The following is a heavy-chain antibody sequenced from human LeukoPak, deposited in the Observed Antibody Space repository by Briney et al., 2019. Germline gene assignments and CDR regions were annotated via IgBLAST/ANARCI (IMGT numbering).Heavy chain of an antibody. Sequence: GASLKISCKGSGYIFSSYWIGWVRQMPGKRVEWMGIIYPGDSATRYRPSFHGQITISADKSIRTAYLQWSSLTASDAAIFFCARHHDYDHYGCFVYSGQGALVTVSS. CDR1: GYIFSSYW. D-gene: IGHD4-17*01. CDR2: IYPGDSAT. V-gene: IGHV5-51*01. J-gene: IGHJ4*02. CDR3: ARHHDYDHYGCFVY.